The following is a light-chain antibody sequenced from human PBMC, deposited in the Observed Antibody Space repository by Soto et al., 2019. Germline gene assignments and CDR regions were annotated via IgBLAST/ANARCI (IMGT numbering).Light chain of an antibody. V-gene: IGKV1-39*01. J-gene: IGKJ5*01. CDR1: QNINTF. CDR3: KQSYSSPIT. Sequence: DIQMPQSPSSLPASVGARVTITCRASQNINTFLNWYQRKPGEDPKLLISAASSLRSGVPSRFRGGGSGTQFTLAISSLQPEDSASYDCKQSYSSPITLGQGTRLEIK. CDR2: AAS.